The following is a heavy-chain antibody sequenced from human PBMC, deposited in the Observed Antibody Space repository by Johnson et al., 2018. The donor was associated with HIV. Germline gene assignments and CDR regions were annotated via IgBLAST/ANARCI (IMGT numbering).Heavy chain of an antibody. CDR1: GFTFSSYW. D-gene: IGHD3-9*01. J-gene: IGHJ3*02. Sequence: QVQLVESGGGLVQPGGSLRLSCAASGFTFSSYWMSWVRQAPGKGLEWVAVISYDGSNKYYADSVKGRFTISRDNSKNTLYLQMNSLRAEDTAVYYCAKEIRYFDWSGAFDIWGQGTRVTVSS. V-gene: IGHV3-30*18. CDR3: AKEIRYFDWSGAFDI. CDR2: ISYDGSNK.